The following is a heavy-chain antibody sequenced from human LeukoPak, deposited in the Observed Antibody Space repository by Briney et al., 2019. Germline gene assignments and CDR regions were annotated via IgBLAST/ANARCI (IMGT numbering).Heavy chain of an antibody. D-gene: IGHD6-6*01. V-gene: IGHV3-48*01. J-gene: IGHJ6*03. CDR1: GFTFSSYS. CDR3: ARVYSSSYHYYYYYMDV. Sequence: GGSLRLSCAASGFTFSSYSMNWVRQAPGKGLEWASYISSSSSTIYYADSVKGRFTISRDNAKNSLYLQMNSLRAEDTAVYYCARVYSSSYHYYYYYMDVWGKGTTVTVSS. CDR2: ISSSSSTI.